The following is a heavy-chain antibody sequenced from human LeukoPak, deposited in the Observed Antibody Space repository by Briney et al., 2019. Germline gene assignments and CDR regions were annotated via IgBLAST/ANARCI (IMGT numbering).Heavy chain of an antibody. D-gene: IGHD6-6*01. Sequence: AGGSLRLSCAASGFTFSSYGMNWVRQAPGKGLEWVSSISSSSSYIYYADSVKGRFTISRDNAKNSLYLQMNSLRAEDTAVYYCTSPNEGAALPGYYYYMDVWGKGTTVTVSS. CDR1: GFTFSSYG. CDR2: ISSSSSYI. V-gene: IGHV3-21*01. J-gene: IGHJ6*03. CDR3: TSPNEGAALPGYYYYMDV.